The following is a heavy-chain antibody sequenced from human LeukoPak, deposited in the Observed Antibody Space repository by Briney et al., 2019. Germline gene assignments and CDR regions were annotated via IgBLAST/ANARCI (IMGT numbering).Heavy chain of an antibody. CDR3: ARRGGISRFDY. D-gene: IGHD3-16*02. J-gene: IGHJ4*02. CDR2: INHSGST. CDR1: GGSFSGYY. Sequence: SETLSLTCAVYGGSFSGYYWSWIRQPPGKGLEWIGEINHSGSTNYNPSLKSRVTISVDTSKNQFSLKLSSVTAADTAVYYCARRGGISRFDYWGQGTLVTVSS. V-gene: IGHV4-34*01.